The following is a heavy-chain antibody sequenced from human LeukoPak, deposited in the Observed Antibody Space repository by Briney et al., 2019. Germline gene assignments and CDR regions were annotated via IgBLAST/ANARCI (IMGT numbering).Heavy chain of an antibody. D-gene: IGHD2-15*01. CDR3: ARDLYCTGGICYGAFDY. CDR1: GSTFSFYW. J-gene: IGHJ4*02. Sequence: GGSLTLSCAASGSTFSFYWMSWVRQAPGKGLEWVANIKQDGSEKYYLDSVKGRFTISRDNAKNSLYLQMNSLRAEDTAVYYCARDLYCTGGICYGAFDYGGQGTLVTVSA. CDR2: IKQDGSEK. V-gene: IGHV3-7*05.